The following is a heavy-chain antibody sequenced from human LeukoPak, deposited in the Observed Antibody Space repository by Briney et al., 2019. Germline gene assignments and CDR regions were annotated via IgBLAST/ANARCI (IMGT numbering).Heavy chain of an antibody. CDR1: GGTFSSYA. Sequence: SVKVSCKASGGTFSSYAISWVRQAPGQGLEWMGGIIPIFGTANCAQKFQGRVTITTDKSTSTAYMELSSLRSEDTAVYSCARVGPDNSSGDYEPRWFDPWGQGTLVTVSS. CDR3: ARVGPDNSSGDYEPRWFDP. CDR2: IIPIFGTA. V-gene: IGHV1-69*05. J-gene: IGHJ5*02. D-gene: IGHD4-17*01.